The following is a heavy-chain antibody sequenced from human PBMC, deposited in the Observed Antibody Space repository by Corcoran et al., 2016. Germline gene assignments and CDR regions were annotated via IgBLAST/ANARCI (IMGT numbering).Heavy chain of an antibody. D-gene: IGHD3-10*01. Sequence: EVQLVESGGGLVKPGGSLRLSCAASGFTFCNAWMNWVRQAPGKGLEWVGRIKSKTDGGTTDYAAPVKGRFTISRDDSKNTMDRQMNSLKTEDRAGEYCTRGLEGLWFGEGSYGMDVWGQGTTVTVSS. V-gene: IGHV3-15*07. CDR3: TRGLEGLWFGEGSYGMDV. CDR2: IKSKTDGGTT. J-gene: IGHJ6*02. CDR1: GFTFCNAW.